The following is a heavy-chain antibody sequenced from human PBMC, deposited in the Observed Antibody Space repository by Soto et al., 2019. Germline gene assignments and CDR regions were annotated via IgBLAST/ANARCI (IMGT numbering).Heavy chain of an antibody. V-gene: IGHV3-11*01. CDR2: ISSSGSTI. D-gene: IGHD3-22*01. CDR3: ARDNDSSGYYPLVYYGMDV. Sequence: KPVGSLRLSCAASGFTFSDYYMSWIRQAPGKGLEWVSYISSSGSTIYYADSVKGRFTISRDNAKNSLYLQMNSLRAEDTAVYYCARDNDSSGYYPLVYYGMDVWGQGTTVTVSS. J-gene: IGHJ6*02. CDR1: GFTFSDYY.